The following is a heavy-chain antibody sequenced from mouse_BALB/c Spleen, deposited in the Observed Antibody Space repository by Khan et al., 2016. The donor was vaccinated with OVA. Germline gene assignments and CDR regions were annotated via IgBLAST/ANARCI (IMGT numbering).Heavy chain of an antibody. CDR2: ISYSGNT. Sequence: EVELQESGPGLVKPSQSLSLTCTVTGYSITSDYAWNWIRQFPGNKLEWMGFISYSGNTKYNPSLKSRFSLTRDTSKNQCFLQLNSVTTEDTATYYCARVYGGDFDYWGQGTSLTVSS. V-gene: IGHV3-2*02. CDR3: ARVYGGDFDY. CDR1: GYSITSDYA. J-gene: IGHJ2*02. D-gene: IGHD1-1*01.